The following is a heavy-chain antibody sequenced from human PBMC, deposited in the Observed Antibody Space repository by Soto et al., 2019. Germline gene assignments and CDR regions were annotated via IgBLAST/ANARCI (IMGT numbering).Heavy chain of an antibody. Sequence: QVQLQESGPGLVKASGTLSLTCAVSGGSITSSHWWSWVRQPPGKGLEWIGEVYQTGSTNYSPSLHSRVNISVDKSNNPFSLKMTSVTAADTAVYYCARSYDIVTGFYFESWGQGTLVTVSP. D-gene: IGHD3-9*01. J-gene: IGHJ4*02. CDR2: VYQTGST. CDR1: GGSITSSHW. V-gene: IGHV4-4*02. CDR3: ARSYDIVTGFYFES.